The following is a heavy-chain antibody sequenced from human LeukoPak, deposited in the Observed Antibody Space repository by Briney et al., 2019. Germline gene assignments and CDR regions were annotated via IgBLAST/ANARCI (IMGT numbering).Heavy chain of an antibody. D-gene: IGHD5-18*01. V-gene: IGHV3-11*01. Sequence: GGSLRLSCAAPGFTFSDYYMTWIRRAPGKGLEWLSHISSSGSTVYYADSVKGRFTISRDNAKNPLYLQMNSLRAEDTAVYYCARYTERIDYWGQGTLVTVSS. CDR1: GFTFSDYY. J-gene: IGHJ4*02. CDR3: ARYTERIDY. CDR2: ISSSGSTV.